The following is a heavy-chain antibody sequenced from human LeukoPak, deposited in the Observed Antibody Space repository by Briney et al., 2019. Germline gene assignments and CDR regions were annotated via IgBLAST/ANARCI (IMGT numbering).Heavy chain of an antibody. CDR2: ISSSSSTI. Sequence: GGSLRLSCAASGFSFSSYSMNWARQSPGKGLEWDSYISSSSSTISYADSVKGRFTISRDNAKNSLYLQMNSLRAEDTAVYYCAELGITMIGGVWGKGTTVTISS. CDR1: GFSFSSYS. J-gene: IGHJ6*04. D-gene: IGHD3-10*02. V-gene: IGHV3-48*01. CDR3: AELGITMIGGV.